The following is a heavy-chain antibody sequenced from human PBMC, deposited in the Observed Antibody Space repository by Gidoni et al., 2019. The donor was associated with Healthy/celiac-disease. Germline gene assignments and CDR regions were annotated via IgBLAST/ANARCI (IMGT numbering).Heavy chain of an antibody. J-gene: IGHJ4*02. CDR1: GFTFDDYA. V-gene: IGHV3-43*02. Sequence: EVQLVESGGGVVQPGGSLRLSCAASGFTFDDYAMHWVRQAPGKGLEWVSLISGDGGSTYYADSVKGRFTISRDNSKNSLYLQMNSLRTEDTALYYCAKARNYYDSSGYFDYWGQGTLVTVSS. CDR3: AKARNYYDSSGYFDY. D-gene: IGHD3-22*01. CDR2: ISGDGGST.